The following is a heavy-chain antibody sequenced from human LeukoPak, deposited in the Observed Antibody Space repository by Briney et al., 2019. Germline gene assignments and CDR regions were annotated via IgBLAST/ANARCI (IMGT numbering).Heavy chain of an antibody. CDR1: GFTLNSNA. CDR2: ISRIGVTT. Sequence: GGSLRLSCAVSGFTLNSNAMCWVRQAPGKGLEWASAISRIGVTTYYADSVEGRFTISRDTSKNTLYLQMNTLRPEDTAVYYCAKEEVPNDYWGQGTLVTVSS. V-gene: IGHV3-23*01. D-gene: IGHD2-2*01. CDR3: AKEEVPNDY. J-gene: IGHJ4*02.